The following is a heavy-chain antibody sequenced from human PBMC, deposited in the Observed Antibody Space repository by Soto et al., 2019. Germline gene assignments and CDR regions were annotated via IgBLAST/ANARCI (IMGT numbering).Heavy chain of an antibody. CDR2: VYYTGST. CDR1: GGSIRSGDYD. Sequence: SETLSLTSTVSGGSIRSGDYDWTWIRQPPGKGLEWIGYVYYTGSTNYNPSLKSRVTMSVDTSKNQFSLKLSSVTAADTAVYYCVGVDGYSYGYSFDYWGHG. V-gene: IGHV4-30-4*01. J-gene: IGHJ4*01. CDR3: VGVDGYSYGYSFDY. D-gene: IGHD5-18*01.